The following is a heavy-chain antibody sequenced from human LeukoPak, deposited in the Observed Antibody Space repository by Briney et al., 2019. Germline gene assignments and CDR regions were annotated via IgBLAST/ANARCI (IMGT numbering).Heavy chain of an antibody. CDR3: AGLTGHVPAATSFDY. J-gene: IGHJ4*02. V-gene: IGHV4-34*01. CDR2: INHSGST. D-gene: IGHD2-2*01. CDR1: GGSFSGYY. Sequence: SGTLSLTCAVYGGSFSGYYWSWIRQPPGKGLEWVGEINHSGSTNYNPSLKSRVNLSADTSKNKFSLKLSSVTAADTAVYYFAGLTGHVPAATSFDYWGEEALGTASS.